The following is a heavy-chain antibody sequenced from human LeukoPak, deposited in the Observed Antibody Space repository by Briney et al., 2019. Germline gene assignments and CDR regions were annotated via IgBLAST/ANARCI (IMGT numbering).Heavy chain of an antibody. J-gene: IGHJ4*02. CDR3: AKDASGSYYSCSDY. CDR1: GFTFSSYA. Sequence: GGSLRLSCAASGFTFSSYAMSWVRQAPGKGLEWVSTIVDSGGSTYYADSVKGRFTISRDNSKNTLCLQMNSLRAEDTAVYFCAKDASGSYYSCSDYWGQGALVTVSS. V-gene: IGHV3-23*01. D-gene: IGHD1-26*01. CDR2: IVDSGGST.